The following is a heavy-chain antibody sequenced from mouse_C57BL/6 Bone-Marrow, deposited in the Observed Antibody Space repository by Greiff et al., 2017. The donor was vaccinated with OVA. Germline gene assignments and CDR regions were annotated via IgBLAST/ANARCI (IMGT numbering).Heavy chain of an antibody. CDR2: IYPGSGST. CDR1: GYTFTSYW. J-gene: IGHJ4*01. CDR3: ARLHYYGSSSLYYAMDY. Sequence: QVQLQQSGAELVKPGASVKMSCKASGYTFTSYWITWVKQRPGQGLEWIGDIYPGSGSTNYNEKFKSKATLTVDTSSSTAYMQLSSLTSEDSAVYYCARLHYYGSSSLYYAMDYWGQGTSVTVSS. V-gene: IGHV1-55*01. D-gene: IGHD1-1*01.